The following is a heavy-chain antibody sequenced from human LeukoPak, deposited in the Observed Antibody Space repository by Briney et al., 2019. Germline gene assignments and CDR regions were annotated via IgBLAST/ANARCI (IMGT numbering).Heavy chain of an antibody. CDR2: IYSGGST. D-gene: IGHD3-10*01. J-gene: IGHJ5*02. CDR1: EFSVGSNY. V-gene: IGHV3-66*01. Sequence: GSLRLSCAASEFSVGSNYMTWVRQAPGKGLEWVSLIYSGGSTYYADSVKDRFAISRDNSKNTLYLQMNSLRAEDTAVYYCARDPPVGLWFGDRRWAWFDPWGQGTLVTVSS. CDR3: ARDPPVGLWFGDRRWAWFDP.